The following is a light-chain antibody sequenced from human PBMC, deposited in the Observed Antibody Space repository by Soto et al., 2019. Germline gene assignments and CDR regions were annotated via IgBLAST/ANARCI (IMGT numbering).Light chain of an antibody. Sequence: QSALTQPASVSGSPGQSITISCTGTSSDVGGHNYVSWYQQHPGKVPKLMIYDVSNRPSGVSNRFSGSKSGNTASLTISGLQAEDEADYYCSSYTSSSTPDVFGTGTKLTVL. J-gene: IGLJ1*01. CDR2: DVS. V-gene: IGLV2-14*01. CDR3: SSYTSSSTPDV. CDR1: SSDVGGHNY.